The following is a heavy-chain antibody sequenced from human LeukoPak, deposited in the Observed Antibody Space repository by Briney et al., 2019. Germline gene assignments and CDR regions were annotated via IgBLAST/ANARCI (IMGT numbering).Heavy chain of an antibody. Sequence: GGSLRLSCAASGFTVSSNYMDWVRQAPGKGLEWVSVIYTGGSTYYADSVKGRFTISRDNSKNTLYLQMNSLRAEDTAVYYCARSIQLWEPFDYWGQGTLVTVSS. CDR1: GFTVSSNY. V-gene: IGHV3-53*01. D-gene: IGHD5-18*01. CDR3: ARSIQLWEPFDY. J-gene: IGHJ4*02. CDR2: IYTGGST.